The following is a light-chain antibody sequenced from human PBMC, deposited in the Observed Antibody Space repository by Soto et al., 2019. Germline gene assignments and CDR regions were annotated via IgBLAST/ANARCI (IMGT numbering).Light chain of an antibody. Sequence: DIQMTQSPSSLSASVGDRVTITCRASQVLSKYIGWFQQKPGKAPKSLIYATSRLQSGVLTRFSGSGSGTDFTLTIISLQPEDFATYYCQQYDSYPRTFGQGTKLE. CDR2: ATS. CDR1: QVLSKY. CDR3: QQYDSYPRT. V-gene: IGKV1-16*01. J-gene: IGKJ2*01.